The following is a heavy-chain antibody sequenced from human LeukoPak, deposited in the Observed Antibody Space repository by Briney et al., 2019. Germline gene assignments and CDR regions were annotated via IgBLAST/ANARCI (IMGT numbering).Heavy chain of an antibody. CDR2: TSYSGDSR. Sequence: PGGSLRLSCAASGFTLRIYAMNWVRQAPGKGLEWVSSTSYSGDSRFYADSVKGRFTISRDNSENMLYLQINSLRADDTALYFCATSPVGSNYGQNSYYYYFDFWGQGTLVTVSS. D-gene: IGHD5-18*01. CDR1: GFTLRIYA. V-gene: IGHV3-23*01. J-gene: IGHJ4*02. CDR3: ATSPVGSNYGQNSYYYYFDF.